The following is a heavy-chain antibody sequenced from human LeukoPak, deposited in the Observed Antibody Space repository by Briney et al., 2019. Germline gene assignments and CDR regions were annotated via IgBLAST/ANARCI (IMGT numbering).Heavy chain of an antibody. CDR1: GYSISSGYY. CDR3: ARGRFLEWLSYYFDY. CDR2: IYHSGST. Sequence: WETLSLTCTVSGYSISSGYYWGWIRQPPGKGLEWIGSIYHSGSTYYNPSLKSRVTISVDTSKNQFSLKLSSVTAADTAVYYCARGRFLEWLSYYFDYWGQGTLVTVSS. V-gene: IGHV4-38-2*02. D-gene: IGHD3-3*01. J-gene: IGHJ4*02.